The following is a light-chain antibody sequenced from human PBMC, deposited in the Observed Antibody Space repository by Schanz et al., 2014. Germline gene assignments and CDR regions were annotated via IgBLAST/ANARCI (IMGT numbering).Light chain of an antibody. CDR3: QQYGSSPYT. V-gene: IGKV3-20*01. Sequence: EIVLTQSPGTLSLSPGERATLSCRASQSVTSTRLVWYQQKPGQAPRLLIYGASGRATGVPARFSGSGSGTDFTLTISILEPEDFAVYYCQQYGSSPYTFGRGTKLEIK. CDR1: QSVTSTR. J-gene: IGKJ2*01. CDR2: GAS.